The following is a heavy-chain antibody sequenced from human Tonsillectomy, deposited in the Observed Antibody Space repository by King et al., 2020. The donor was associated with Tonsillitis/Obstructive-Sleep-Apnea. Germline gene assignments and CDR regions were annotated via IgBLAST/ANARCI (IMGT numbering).Heavy chain of an antibody. CDR3: ARDQLPSDNHADY. CDR2: LWYDGTNK. J-gene: IGHJ4*02. Sequence: VQLVESGGGVVQPGNSLTISCAASGFSLRTYGMHWVRQAPGKGLEWVAVLWYDGTNKYYADSVKGRFTVSRDNSKNTLYLKLNSLRAEDTAVYYCARDQLPSDNHADYWGQGTLVTVSS. V-gene: IGHV3-33*01. D-gene: IGHD2-2*01. CDR1: GFSLRTYG.